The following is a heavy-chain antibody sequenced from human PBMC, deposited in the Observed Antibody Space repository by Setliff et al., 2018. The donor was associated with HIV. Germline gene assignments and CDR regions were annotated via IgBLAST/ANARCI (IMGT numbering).Heavy chain of an antibody. J-gene: IGHJ3*02. CDR2: IIPIFGTA. V-gene: IGHV1-69*08. CDR1: GGTFSSYS. D-gene: IGHD7-27*01. CDR3: ARGLTDRGDAFDI. Sequence: SVKVSCKASGGTFSSYSISWVRQAPGQGLEWMGRIIPIFGTANYAQKFQGRVTITADKSTSTAYMALSSLRSEDTAVYYCARGLTDRGDAFDIWGQGTMVTVSS.